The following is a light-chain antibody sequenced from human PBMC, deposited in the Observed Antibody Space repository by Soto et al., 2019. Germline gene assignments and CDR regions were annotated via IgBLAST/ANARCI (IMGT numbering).Light chain of an antibody. CDR3: QSYDTSLSVVV. Sequence: QSVLTQPPSVSGAPGQRVTISCTGSSSNIGAGYDVHWYQQLPGTAPKLLIYGNSNRPSGVPDRFSGSKSGTSASLAITGHQAEAEADYYCQSYDTSLSVVVFGGGTKLTVL. CDR2: GNS. V-gene: IGLV1-40*01. CDR1: SSNIGAGYD. J-gene: IGLJ2*01.